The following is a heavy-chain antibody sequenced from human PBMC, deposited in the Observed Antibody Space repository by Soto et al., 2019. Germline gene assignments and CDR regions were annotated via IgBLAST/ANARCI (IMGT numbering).Heavy chain of an antibody. V-gene: IGHV4-61*01. Sequence: SETLSLTCTVSGGSVSSGSYYWSWIRQPPGKGLEWIGYIYYSGSTNYNPSLKSRVTISVDTSKNQFSLKLSSVTAADTAVYYCARADEQWLVDYWGQGTLVTVSS. CDR2: IYYSGST. CDR1: GGSVSSGSYY. CDR3: ARADEQWLVDY. J-gene: IGHJ4*02. D-gene: IGHD6-19*01.